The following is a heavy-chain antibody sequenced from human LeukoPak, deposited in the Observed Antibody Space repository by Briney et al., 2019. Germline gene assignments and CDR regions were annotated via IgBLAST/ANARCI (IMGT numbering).Heavy chain of an antibody. V-gene: IGHV3-21*01. J-gene: IGHJ3*02. Sequence: GGSLRLSCAASGFTFSSYCMNWVRQAPGKGLEWVSSISSSSSYIYHADSVKGRFTISRDNAKNSLYLQMNSLRVEDTAVYYCARDLEMATNTAHDSFDIWGLGTKVTVSS. CDR3: ARDLEMATNTAHDSFDI. CDR2: ISSSSSYI. D-gene: IGHD5-24*01. CDR1: GFTFSSYC.